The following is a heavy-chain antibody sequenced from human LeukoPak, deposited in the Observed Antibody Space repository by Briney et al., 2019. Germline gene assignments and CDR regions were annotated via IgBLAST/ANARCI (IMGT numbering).Heavy chain of an antibody. CDR3: AKTWKPVPFDY. J-gene: IGHJ4*02. V-gene: IGHV4-39*01. CDR2: IYYSGST. Sequence: SQTLSLTCTVSGGSISSSSYYWGWIRQPPGKGLEWIGSIYYSGSTYYNPSLKSRVTISVDTSTTQFSLKLSSVTAADTAVYYCAKTWKPVPFDYWGQGTLVAVSS. D-gene: IGHD1-14*01. CDR1: GGSISSSSYY.